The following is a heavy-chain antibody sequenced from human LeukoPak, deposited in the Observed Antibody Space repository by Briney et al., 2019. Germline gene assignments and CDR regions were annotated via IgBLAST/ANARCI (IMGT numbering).Heavy chain of an antibody. Sequence: ASVKVSCKASGYTFTSYGISWVRQAPGQGLEWMGWISAYNGNTNYAQKLQGRVTMTTDTSTSTAYMELRSLRPDDTAVYYCASGDYYDSSGYYYNWGQGTLVTVSS. CDR2: ISAYNGNT. V-gene: IGHV1-18*01. D-gene: IGHD3-22*01. CDR1: GYTFTSYG. CDR3: ASGDYYDSSGYYYN. J-gene: IGHJ4*02.